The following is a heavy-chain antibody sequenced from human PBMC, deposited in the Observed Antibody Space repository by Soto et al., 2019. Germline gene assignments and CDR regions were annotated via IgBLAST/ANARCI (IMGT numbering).Heavy chain of an antibody. CDR2: IYYSGST. D-gene: IGHD6-13*01. V-gene: IGHV4-31*03. J-gene: IGHJ4*02. CDR1: GGSISSGGYY. CDR3: ARGGIAAAAPPDY. Sequence: PSETLSLTCTVSGGSISSGGYYWSWIRQHPGKGLEWIGYIYYSGSTYYNPSLKSRVTISVDTSKNQFSLKLSSVTAADTAVYYCARGGIAAAAPPDYWGQGTLVTSPQ.